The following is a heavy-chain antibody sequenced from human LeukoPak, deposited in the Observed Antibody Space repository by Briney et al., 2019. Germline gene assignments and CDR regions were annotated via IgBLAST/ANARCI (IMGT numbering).Heavy chain of an antibody. Sequence: GGSLRLSCAASGFTFSSYWMSWVRQAPGKGLEWVANIKQDGSEKYYVDSVKGRFTISRDNAKNSLYLQMNSLRAEDTAVYYCARSLRYCDWLHTSYYFDYWGQGTLVTVSS. CDR1: GFTFSSYW. V-gene: IGHV3-7*01. J-gene: IGHJ4*02. CDR3: ARSLRYCDWLHTSYYFDY. D-gene: IGHD3-9*01. CDR2: IKQDGSEK.